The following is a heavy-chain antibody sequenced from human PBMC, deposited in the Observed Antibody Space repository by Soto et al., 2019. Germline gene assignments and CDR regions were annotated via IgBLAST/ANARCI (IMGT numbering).Heavy chain of an antibody. D-gene: IGHD6-13*01. J-gene: IGHJ4*02. V-gene: IGHV4-31*03. CDR1: GGSISSGGYY. CDR2: IYYSGST. CDR3: ARGAAAADNYFDY. Sequence: PSETLSLTCTVSGGSISSGGYYWSWIRQHPGKGLEWIGYIYYSGSTYYNPSLKSRVTISVDTSKNQFSLKLSSVTAADTAVYYCARGAAAADNYFDYWGQGTLVTVSS.